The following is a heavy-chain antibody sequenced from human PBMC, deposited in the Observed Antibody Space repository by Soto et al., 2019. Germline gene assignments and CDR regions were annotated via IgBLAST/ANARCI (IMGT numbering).Heavy chain of an antibody. CDR3: ARSSPSYYDFWSGPPHYYGMDV. CDR1: GFTFSSYA. J-gene: IGHJ6*02. Sequence: GGSLRLSCAASGFTFSSYAMHWVRQAPGKGLEWVAVISYDGSNKYYADSVKGRFTISRDNSKNTLYLQMNSLRAEDTAVYYCARSSPSYYDFWSGPPHYYGMDVWGQGTTVTVSS. V-gene: IGHV3-30-3*01. D-gene: IGHD3-3*01. CDR2: ISYDGSNK.